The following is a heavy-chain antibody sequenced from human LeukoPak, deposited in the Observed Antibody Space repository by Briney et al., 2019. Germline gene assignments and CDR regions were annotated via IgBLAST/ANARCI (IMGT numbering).Heavy chain of an antibody. CDR1: GVSFSGYY. J-gene: IGHJ4*02. CDR3: ARSCASCYTEPDFDY. Sequence: SETLSLTCAVYGVSFSGYYWSWIRQPPGKGLEWIGEINHSGSTNYNPSLKSRVTISVDTSKNQFSLKLSSVTAADTAVYYCARSCASCYTEPDFDYWGQGTLVTVSS. V-gene: IGHV4-34*01. D-gene: IGHD2-2*02. CDR2: INHSGST.